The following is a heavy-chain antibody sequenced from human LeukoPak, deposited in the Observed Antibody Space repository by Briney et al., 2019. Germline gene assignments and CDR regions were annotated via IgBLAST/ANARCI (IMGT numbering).Heavy chain of an antibody. V-gene: IGHV3-30*04. CDR3: ARVGSVDTAMAPYYYYYYGMDV. J-gene: IGHJ6*02. Sequence: GGSLRLSCVASGFTFSAYAMHWVRQAPGKGLEWVAVISNDGINKPHADSVRGRFTISRDNSKNSLYLQMDSLRAEDTAVYYCARVGSVDTAMAPYYYYYYGMDVWGQGTTVTVSS. CDR2: ISNDGINK. D-gene: IGHD5-18*01. CDR1: GFTFSAYA.